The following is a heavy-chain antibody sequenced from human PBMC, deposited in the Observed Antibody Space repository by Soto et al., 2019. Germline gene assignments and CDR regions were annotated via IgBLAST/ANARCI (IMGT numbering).Heavy chain of an antibody. CDR1: GFTFSSYG. D-gene: IGHD3-22*01. CDR3: AKLAPWEYYYDSSGYYYPYFDY. V-gene: IGHV3-30*18. Sequence: SLRLSCAASGFTFSSYGMHWVRQAPGKGLEWVAVISYDGSNKYYADSVKGRFTISRDNSKNTLYLQMNSLRAEETAVYYCAKLAPWEYYYDSSGYYYPYFDYWGQGTLVTVSS. CDR2: ISYDGSNK. J-gene: IGHJ4*02.